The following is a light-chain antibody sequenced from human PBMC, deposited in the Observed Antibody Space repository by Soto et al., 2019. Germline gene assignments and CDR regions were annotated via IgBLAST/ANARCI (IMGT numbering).Light chain of an antibody. CDR3: QSYDSSLSGSV. Sequence: QSVLTQPPSVSGAPGQRVTISCTGSSSNIGAGYDVHWYQQLPGTAPQLLIYXXXXXXXXXXXXXXGSKSGTSASLAITGXXXXXXXXXXCQSYDSSLSGSVFGGGTKLTVL. CDR2: XXX. CDR1: SSNIGAGYD. J-gene: IGLJ2*01. V-gene: IGLV1-40*01.